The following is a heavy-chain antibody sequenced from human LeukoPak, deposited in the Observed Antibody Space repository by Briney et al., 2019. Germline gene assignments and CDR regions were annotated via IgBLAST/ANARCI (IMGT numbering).Heavy chain of an antibody. CDR1: GHTFTGLY. CDR3: ASEDSSSWTRILDF. D-gene: IGHD6-13*01. V-gene: IGHV1-2*02. Sequence: ASVKVSCQTSGHTFTGLYLHWVRQAPGQGLEWMGRINPNSGDTNYVQKYQGRVTMTRDTSISTVYMELSRLRSDDTAVYYCASEDSSSWTRILDFWGQGTLVTVSS. CDR2: INPNSGDT. J-gene: IGHJ4*02.